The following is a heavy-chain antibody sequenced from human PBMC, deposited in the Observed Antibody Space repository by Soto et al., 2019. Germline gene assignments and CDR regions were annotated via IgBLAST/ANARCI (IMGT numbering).Heavy chain of an antibody. D-gene: IGHD6-13*01. V-gene: IGHV4-31*03. CDR2: INYRGTT. CDR1: GGPIINGDSY. J-gene: IGHJ4*02. Sequence: QVQLQESGPGLVKPSQTRSLTCTVSGGPIINGDSYLNWIRQHPEKGLEWMGYINYRGTTNYNPALKSRILISIDTSNNQFCLRVTSVTAADTAVYYCARDAPGAAPYWGQGTLVTASS. CDR3: ARDAPGAAPY.